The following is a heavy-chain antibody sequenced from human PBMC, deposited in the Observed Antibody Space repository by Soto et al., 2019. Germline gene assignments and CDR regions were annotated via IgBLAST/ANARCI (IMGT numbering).Heavy chain of an antibody. CDR3: AVRYCIVDVCLTPGVFDTDV. Sequence: QVQLVQSGGEVKKPGASVKISCKASGYTFIRFGINWVRQVPGQGPEWMGWISPYNGDTNYAQKFQDRVTMTTDTPTSTAYMELRSLRSDDTAVYYCAVRYCIVDVCLTPGVFDTDVWSQGTTVIVSS. D-gene: IGHD2-15*01. J-gene: IGHJ6*02. V-gene: IGHV1-18*01. CDR2: ISPYNGDT. CDR1: GYTFIRFG.